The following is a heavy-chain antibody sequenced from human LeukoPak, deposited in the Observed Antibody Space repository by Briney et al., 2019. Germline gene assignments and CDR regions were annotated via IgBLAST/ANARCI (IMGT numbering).Heavy chain of an antibody. CDR1: GGSFSGYY. V-gene: IGHV4-34*01. CDR3: ARGTGSFDY. J-gene: IGHJ4*02. Sequence: PSETLSLTCAVYGGSFSGYYWSWIRQPPGKGLEWIGEINHSGSTNYNPSLKSRVTISVDMSKNQFSLKLSSVTAADTAVYYCARGTGSFDYWGQGTLVTVSS. CDR2: INHSGST. D-gene: IGHD7-27*01.